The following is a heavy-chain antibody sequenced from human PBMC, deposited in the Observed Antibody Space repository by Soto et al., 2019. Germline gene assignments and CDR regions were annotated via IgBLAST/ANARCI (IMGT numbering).Heavy chain of an antibody. CDR3: ARGLFFYYRSGRYTTLLRY. CDR2: INHSGST. V-gene: IGHV4-34*01. Sequence: SETLSLTCAVYGGSFGGYYWSWIRQPPGKGLEWIGEINHSGSTNYNPSLKSRVTISVDTSKNQFSLKLSSVTAADTAVYYCARGLFFYYRSGRYTTLLRYSGNGPLVTGTS. CDR1: GGSFGGYY. J-gene: IGHJ4*01. D-gene: IGHD3-10*01.